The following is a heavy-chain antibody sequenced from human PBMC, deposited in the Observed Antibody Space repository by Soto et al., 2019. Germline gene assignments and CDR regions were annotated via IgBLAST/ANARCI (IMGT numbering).Heavy chain of an antibody. D-gene: IGHD5-12*01. CDR3: ARNKDRLQLGGNYYYGLDV. CDR1: GGTFGNSA. J-gene: IGHJ6*02. Sequence: QVQLVQSGAEVKKPGSSVTVSCKASGGTFGNSAISWVRQAHGQGLEWMGGIIPICPTPDYALKFQGRVTTLGNESTSTASMELTSLRSEHTAVSYCARNKDRLQLGGNYYYGLDVWAHGTTVTVSS. V-gene: IGHV1-69*12. CDR2: IIPICPTP.